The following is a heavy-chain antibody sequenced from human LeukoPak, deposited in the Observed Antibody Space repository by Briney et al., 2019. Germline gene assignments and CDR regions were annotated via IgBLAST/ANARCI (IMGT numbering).Heavy chain of an antibody. V-gene: IGHV3-48*02. D-gene: IGHD1-1*01. CDR1: GSTFSSYS. Sequence: GGFLRLSCAASGSTFSSYSMNWVRQAPGKGLEWVSYISSSSSTIYYADSVKGRFTISRDNAKNSLYLQMNSLRDEDTAVYYCARDQGRLPPDILEPFDYWGQGTLVTVSS. CDR3: ARDQGRLPPDILEPFDY. J-gene: IGHJ4*02. CDR2: ISSSSSTI.